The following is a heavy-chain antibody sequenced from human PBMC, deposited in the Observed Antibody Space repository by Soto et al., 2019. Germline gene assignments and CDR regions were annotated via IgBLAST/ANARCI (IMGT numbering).Heavy chain of an antibody. CDR3: ARGLNLGTIFGVGPYYYYGMDV. Sequence: ASVKVSCKASGYTFTSYDIDWVRQATGQGLEWMGWMNPNSGNTGYAQKFQGRVTMTRNTSISTAYMELSSLRSEDTAVYYCARGLNLGTIFGVGPYYYYGMDVWGQGTTVTVSS. J-gene: IGHJ6*02. V-gene: IGHV1-8*01. CDR2: MNPNSGNT. D-gene: IGHD3-3*01. CDR1: GYTFTSYD.